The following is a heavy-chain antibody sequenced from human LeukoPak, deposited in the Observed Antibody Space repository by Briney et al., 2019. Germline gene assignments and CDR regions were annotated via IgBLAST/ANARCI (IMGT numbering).Heavy chain of an antibody. CDR3: ARDAKTGSTYYYDSSGYNLGYYYGMDV. D-gene: IGHD3-22*01. CDR2: IAGSDGFT. J-gene: IGHJ6*02. V-gene: IGHV3-23*01. Sequence: GGSLRLSCAASGFTFSSYAMNWVRQAPGKGLEWVSDIAGSDGFTQYADSVKGRFTISRDNSKNTLYLQMNSLRAEDTAVYYCARDAKTGSTYYYDSSGYNLGYYYGMDVWGQGTTVTVSS. CDR1: GFTFSSYA.